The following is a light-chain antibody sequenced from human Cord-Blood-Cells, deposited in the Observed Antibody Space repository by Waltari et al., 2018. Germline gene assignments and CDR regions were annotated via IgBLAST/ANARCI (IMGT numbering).Light chain of an antibody. CDR3: SSYTSSSTLV. Sequence: QSALTQPASVSGSPRQSITISCTGTSSAVGGYNYVPWYPQHPAKAPKHMIYDVSKRPSGVSNRFSGSKSGNTASLTISGLQAEDEADYYCSSYTSSSTLVFGTGTKVTVL. V-gene: IGLV2-14*01. CDR2: DVS. J-gene: IGLJ1*01. CDR1: SSAVGGYNY.